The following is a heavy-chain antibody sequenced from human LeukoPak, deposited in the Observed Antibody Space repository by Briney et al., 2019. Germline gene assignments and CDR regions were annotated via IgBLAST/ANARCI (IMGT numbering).Heavy chain of an antibody. V-gene: IGHV5-51*01. J-gene: IGHJ3*02. CDR3: ATNTMFRGIHAFDI. CDR1: GYSFTSYW. CDR2: IYPGDSDT. Sequence: GESLKISCKGSGYSFTSYWIVWVRQMPGKGLEWMGIIYPGDSDTRYSPSSQGQVTISADKSISTSYLQWSSLKASDSAMYYCATNTMFRGIHAFDIWGQGTMVTVSS. D-gene: IGHD3-10*01.